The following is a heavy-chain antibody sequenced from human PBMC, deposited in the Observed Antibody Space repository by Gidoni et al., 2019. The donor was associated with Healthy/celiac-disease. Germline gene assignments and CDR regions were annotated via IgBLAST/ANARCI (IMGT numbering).Heavy chain of an antibody. CDR1: GTTFSSYA. J-gene: IGHJ4*02. D-gene: IGHD4-17*01. Sequence: QVQLVQSAAEVKQPGSSVNVSCKASGTTFSSYAISWVRQAPGQGLEWMGRRSPSSGIANYAQKFQGRVTITADKSTSTADMELSRLRAEDTAVYYCARESYGDYDLDYWGQGTLVTVSS. CDR2: RSPSSGIA. CDR3: ARESYGDYDLDY. V-gene: IGHV1-69*04.